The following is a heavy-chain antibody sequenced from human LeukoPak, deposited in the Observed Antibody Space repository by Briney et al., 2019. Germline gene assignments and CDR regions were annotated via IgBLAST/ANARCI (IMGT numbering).Heavy chain of an antibody. CDR3: AKESVGHDAFDI. J-gene: IGHJ3*02. CDR2: ISGSGGST. Sequence: PGGSLRLSCAASGFTFSSYAMSWVRQAPGXXLEWVSAISGSGGSTYYADSVKGRFTISRDNSKNTLYLQMNSLRAEDTAVYYCAKESVGHDAFDIWGQGTMVTVSS. V-gene: IGHV3-23*01. D-gene: IGHD1-26*01. CDR1: GFTFSSYA.